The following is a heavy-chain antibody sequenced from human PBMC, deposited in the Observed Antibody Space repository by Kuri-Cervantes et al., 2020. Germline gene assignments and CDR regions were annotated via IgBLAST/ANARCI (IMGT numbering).Heavy chain of an antibody. CDR2: VNHSGST. V-gene: IGHV4-34*01. D-gene: IGHD3-22*01. Sequence: GSLRLSCAVYGGSFSGYYWSWIRQPPGKGLEWIGEVNHSGSTYYNPSLKSRVTISVDTSKNQFSLKLSSVTAADTAVYYCARVFRSGYYYLYAFDIWGQGTMVTVSS. J-gene: IGHJ3*02. CDR1: GGSFSGYY. CDR3: ARVFRSGYYYLYAFDI.